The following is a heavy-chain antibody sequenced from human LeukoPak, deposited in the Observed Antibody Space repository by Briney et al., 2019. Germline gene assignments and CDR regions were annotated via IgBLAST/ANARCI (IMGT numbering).Heavy chain of an antibody. CDR3: ARPHYGSGSYVGYYFDY. V-gene: IGHV3-20*04. CDR1: GFTFDDFG. CDR2: INWNGGRT. D-gene: IGHD3-10*01. Sequence: PGGSLRLSCAASGFTFDDFGMSWVRQAPGKGLEWVSGINWNGGRTGYADSVKGRFTISRDNAKNSLYLQMNSLRAEDTALYYCARPHYGSGSYVGYYFDYWGQGTLVTVSS. J-gene: IGHJ4*02.